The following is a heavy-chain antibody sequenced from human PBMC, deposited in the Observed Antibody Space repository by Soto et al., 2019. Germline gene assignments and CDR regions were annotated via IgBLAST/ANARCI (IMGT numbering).Heavy chain of an antibody. J-gene: IGHJ4*02. CDR2: ISYDGSNK. Sequence: QVQLVESGGGVVQPGRSLRLSCAAFGFTFSSYAMHWVRQAPGKGLEWVAVISYDGSNKYYADSVKGRFTISRDNSKNTLYLQMNSLRAEDTAVYYCARDLSNSYGDYWGQGNLVTVSS. D-gene: IGHD5-18*01. CDR1: GFTFSSYA. CDR3: ARDLSNSYGDY. V-gene: IGHV3-30-3*01.